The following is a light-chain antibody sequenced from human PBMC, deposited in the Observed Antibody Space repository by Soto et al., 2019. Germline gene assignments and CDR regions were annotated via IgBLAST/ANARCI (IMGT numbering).Light chain of an antibody. V-gene: IGKV1-5*03. Sequence: DIKMTQSPSTLSGYVGDIVTITCRASQTISSWLAWYQQKPGKAPKLLIYKASTLKSGVPSRFSGSGSGAEFTLTISSLQPDDFATYYCQQYNSYWGTFGQGTKVDI. CDR1: QTISSW. CDR3: QQYNSYWGT. J-gene: IGKJ1*01. CDR2: KAS.